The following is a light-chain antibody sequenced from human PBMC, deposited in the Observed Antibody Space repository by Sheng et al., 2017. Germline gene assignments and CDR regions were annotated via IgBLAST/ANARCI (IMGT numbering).Light chain of an antibody. CDR1: QSVSSH. Sequence: EIVLTQSPATLSLSPGERAALSCTASQSVSSHLAWYQQKPGQAPRLLIYDASSRATGIPARFSGSGSGSDFTLTISSLEPEDFAVYYCQQRNSWPPTFGGGTEGGGSN. CDR2: DAS. V-gene: IGKV3-11*01. J-gene: IGKJ4*01. CDR3: QQRNSWPPT.